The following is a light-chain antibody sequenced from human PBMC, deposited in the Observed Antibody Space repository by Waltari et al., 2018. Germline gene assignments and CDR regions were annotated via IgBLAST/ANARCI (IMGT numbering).Light chain of an antibody. V-gene: IGKV1-5*03. CDR2: KAS. CDR3: QQYNSDSLLS. J-gene: IGKJ4*01. CDR1: QSISKW. Sequence: DIQMTQSPSTLSASVGDRVIFSCRASQSISKWLAWYKQKPGKARKLLIYKASTLESGVPARFSGSGSGTEFTLTISSLQAEDFATYYCQQYNSDSLLSFGGGTKVEIK.